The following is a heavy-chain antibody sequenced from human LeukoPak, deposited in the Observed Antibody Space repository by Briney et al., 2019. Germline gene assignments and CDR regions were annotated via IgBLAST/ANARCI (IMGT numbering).Heavy chain of an antibody. J-gene: IGHJ4*02. CDR2: INPNSGGT. CDR1: GYTFTGYY. V-gene: IGHV1-2*02. D-gene: IGHD6-19*01. CDR3: ARDRGPLSGWTPDFDY. Sequence: ASVKVSCKASGYTFTGYYMHWVRQAPGQGLEWMGWINPNSGGTNYAQKFQGRVTMTRDTSISTAYMELSRLRSDDTAAYYCARDRGPLSGWTPDFDYWGQGTLVTVSS.